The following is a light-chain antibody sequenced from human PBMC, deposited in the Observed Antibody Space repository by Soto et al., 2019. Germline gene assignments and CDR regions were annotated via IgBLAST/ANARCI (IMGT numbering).Light chain of an antibody. CDR1: QRSTNNF. Sequence: EIVLTQSPVTLSLSPGDRATLSCRASQRSTNNFLAWFQQKPGLAPRLLIYGASTRASGIPDRFSGSGSGKDFALTISRLEPEDFAVYYCQQYGRSPFTFGQGTKLQIK. CDR2: GAS. J-gene: IGKJ2*01. V-gene: IGKV3-20*01. CDR3: QQYGRSPFT.